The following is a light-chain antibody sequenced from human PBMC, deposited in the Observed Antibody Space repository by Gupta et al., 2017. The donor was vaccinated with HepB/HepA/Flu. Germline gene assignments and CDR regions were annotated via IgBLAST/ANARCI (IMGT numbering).Light chain of an antibody. Sequence: QSVLTQSTSVSGTPGQRVTISCSGSSSNVGRNNVNWYQQLPGTAPKLLIYYNEERPSGVPDRISGSKSGTSASLAISGLQSEDEADYYCAAWDTSLNVVVFGGGTKLTVL. CDR2: YNE. CDR1: SSNVGRNN. CDR3: AAWDTSLNVVV. V-gene: IGLV1-44*01. J-gene: IGLJ2*01.